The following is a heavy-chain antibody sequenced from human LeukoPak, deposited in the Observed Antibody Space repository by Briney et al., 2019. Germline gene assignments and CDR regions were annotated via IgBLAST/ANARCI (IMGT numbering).Heavy chain of an antibody. D-gene: IGHD3-9*01. Sequence: PGGSLRLSCAASGFAFSSYGMHWVRQAPGKGLEWVANIKQDGSEKYYVDSVKGRFTISRDNAKNSLYLQMNSLRAEDTAVYYCARVSLSDRYFDWLLTYYFDYWGQGTLVTVPS. CDR2: IKQDGSEK. V-gene: IGHV3-7*01. CDR3: ARVSLSDRYFDWLLTYYFDY. J-gene: IGHJ4*02. CDR1: GFAFSSYG.